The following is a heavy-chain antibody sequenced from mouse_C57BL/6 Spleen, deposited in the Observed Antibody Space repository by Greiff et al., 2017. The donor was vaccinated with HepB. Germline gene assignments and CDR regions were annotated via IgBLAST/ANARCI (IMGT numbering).Heavy chain of an antibody. Sequence: QVQLQQSGPELVKPGASVKISCKASGYAFSSSWMNWVKQRPGKGLEWIGRIYPGDGDTNYNGKFKGKATLTADKSSSTAYMQLSSLTSEDSAVYFCARGWDEGVYFDYWGQGTTLTVSS. CDR3: ARGWDEGVYFDY. CDR1: GYAFSSSW. J-gene: IGHJ2*01. D-gene: IGHD4-1*01. V-gene: IGHV1-82*01. CDR2: IYPGDGDT.